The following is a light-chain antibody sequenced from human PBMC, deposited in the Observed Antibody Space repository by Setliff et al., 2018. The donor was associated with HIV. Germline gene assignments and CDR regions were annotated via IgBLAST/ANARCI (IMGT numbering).Light chain of an antibody. CDR3: SSYTSRATLAV. V-gene: IGLV2-14*03. Sequence: QSALTQPPSVSGSPGQSVTFSCTGSSSDVGGYNFVSWYQQHPGKAPKVILFDVNNRPSGISNRFSGSKSGNTASLTISGLQAEDEADYYCSSYTSRATLAVFGTGTKVTVL. CDR2: DVN. CDR1: SSDVGGYNF. J-gene: IGLJ1*01.